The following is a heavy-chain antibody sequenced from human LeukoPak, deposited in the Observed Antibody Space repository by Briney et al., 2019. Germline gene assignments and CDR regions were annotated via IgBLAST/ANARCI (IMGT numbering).Heavy chain of an antibody. CDR1: GFTFDDYA. CDR2: ISRNSGSI. J-gene: IGHJ3*02. CDR3: AKAHSSGYLFDI. V-gene: IGHV3-9*01. Sequence: GGSLRLSCAASGFTFDDYAMHWVRQAPGKGLEWVSGISRNSGSIGYADSVKGRFTISRDNAKNSLYLQMNSLRAEDTALYYCAKAHSSGYLFDIWGQGTMVTVSS. D-gene: IGHD3-22*01.